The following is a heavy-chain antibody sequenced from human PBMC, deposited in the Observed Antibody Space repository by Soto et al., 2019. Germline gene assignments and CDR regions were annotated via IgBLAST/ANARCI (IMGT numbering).Heavy chain of an antibody. D-gene: IGHD6-19*01. CDR3: STSGSGWYGVDFDV. V-gene: IGHV3-21*01. Sequence: PGGSLRLAGAAYGLSVNSYTMNWLRQAPGKGLEWVSSISSSGSFTDYADSVRGRFTISRDNAKNSLYLQMTSLSAEDTAVYYCSTSGSGWYGVDFDVWGQGTKVTVSS. J-gene: IGHJ3*01. CDR1: GLSVNSYT. CDR2: ISSSGSFT.